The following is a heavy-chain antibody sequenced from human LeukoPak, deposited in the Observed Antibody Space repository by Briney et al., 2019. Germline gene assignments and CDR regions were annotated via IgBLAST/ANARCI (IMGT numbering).Heavy chain of an antibody. Sequence: SVKVSCKASGYIFTSYDINWVRQATGQRLEWLGWMSPNSGNTGYAQNFQGRVTMTRSTALSTAYMELSSLKSDDTAVYYCTRGPPNWGYDFWGQGTLVTVSS. V-gene: IGHV1-8*01. CDR2: MSPNSGNT. CDR3: TRGPPNWGYDF. D-gene: IGHD3/OR15-3a*01. CDR1: GYIFTSYD. J-gene: IGHJ4*02.